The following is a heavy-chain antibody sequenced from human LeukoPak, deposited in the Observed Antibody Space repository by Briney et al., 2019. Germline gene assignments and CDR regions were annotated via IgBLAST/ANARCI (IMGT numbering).Heavy chain of an antibody. CDR3: TRTDYGDYYFDY. CDR1: GFTFGDYA. Sequence: GGSLRLSCTASGFTFGDYAMSWVRQAPGKGLEWVGFIRSKAYGGTTEYAASVKGRFTISRDDSKSIAYLQMNSLKTEDTAVYYCTRTDYGDYYFDYWGQGTLVTVSS. J-gene: IGHJ4*02. CDR2: IRSKAYGGTT. D-gene: IGHD4-17*01. V-gene: IGHV3-49*04.